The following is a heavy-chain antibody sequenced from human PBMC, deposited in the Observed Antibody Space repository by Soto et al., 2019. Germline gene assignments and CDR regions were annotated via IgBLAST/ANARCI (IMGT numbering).Heavy chain of an antibody. J-gene: IGHJ6*02. D-gene: IGHD6-13*01. CDR2: IYHSGST. Sequence: SETLSLTCAVSGGSISSSNWWSWVRQPPGKGLEWIGEIYHSGSTNYNPSLKSRVTISVDKSKNQFSLKLSSVTAADTAVYYCARVGSSWYLGMDVWGQGTTVTVSS. V-gene: IGHV4-4*02. CDR3: ARVGSSWYLGMDV. CDR1: GGSISSSNW.